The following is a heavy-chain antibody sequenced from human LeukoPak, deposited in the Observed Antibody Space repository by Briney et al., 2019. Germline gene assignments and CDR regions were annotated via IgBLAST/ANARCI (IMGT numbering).Heavy chain of an antibody. CDR2: IRSKAYGGTT. CDR1: GFTFGDYA. Sequence: QPGGSLRLSCTASGFTFGDYAMSWVRRAPGKGLEWVGFIRSKAYGGTTEYAASVKGRFTISRDDSKSIAYLQMNSLKTEDTAVYYCTREAYGSGSYYNHDAFDIWGQGTMVTVSS. V-gene: IGHV3-49*04. J-gene: IGHJ3*02. CDR3: TREAYGSGSYYNHDAFDI. D-gene: IGHD3-10*01.